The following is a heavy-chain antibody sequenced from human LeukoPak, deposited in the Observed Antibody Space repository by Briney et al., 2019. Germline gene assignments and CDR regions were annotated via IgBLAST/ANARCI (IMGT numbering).Heavy chain of an antibody. CDR2: INPNSGGT. CDR1: GYTFTGYY. V-gene: IGHV1-2*02. D-gene: IGHD3-22*01. CDR3: ASETYYYDSSGYYNDY. Sequence: ASVKVSCKAFGYTFTGYYIHWVRQAPGQGLEWMGWINPNSGGTNYAQKFQGRVTMPRETSISTAYMELSRLRSDDTAVYYCASETYYYDSSGYYNDYWGQGTLVTVSS. J-gene: IGHJ4*02.